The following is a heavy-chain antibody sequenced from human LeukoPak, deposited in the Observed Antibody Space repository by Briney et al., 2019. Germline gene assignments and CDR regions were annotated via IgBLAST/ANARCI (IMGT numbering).Heavy chain of an antibody. CDR2: IYPGDSDT. CDR1: GYSFTNYW. Sequence: GESLKISCKGSGYSFTNYWIGWVRQMPGKGLEWMGIIYPGDSDTRYSPSFQGQVIISADKSISTAYLQWSSLKASDTAMYYCALQYSRSYCDYWGQGTLVTVSS. J-gene: IGHJ4*02. V-gene: IGHV5-51*01. D-gene: IGHD1-26*01. CDR3: ALQYSRSYCDY.